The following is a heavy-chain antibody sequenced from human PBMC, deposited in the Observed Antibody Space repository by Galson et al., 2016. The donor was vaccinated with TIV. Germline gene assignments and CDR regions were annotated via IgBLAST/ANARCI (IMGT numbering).Heavy chain of an antibody. CDR2: ITGVFGTS. D-gene: IGHD6-13*01. V-gene: IGHV1-69*13. J-gene: IGHJ4*02. CDR1: GSIFNSFA. CDR3: ARGPEYTSSYFSF. Sequence: SVKVSCKASGSIFNSFAISWVRQAPGQGLEWMGGITGVFGTSNYAQKFQASVTITADQSTSTTYLEVTNLRSEDTAVYYCARGPEYTSSYFSFWGQGTLVTVSA.